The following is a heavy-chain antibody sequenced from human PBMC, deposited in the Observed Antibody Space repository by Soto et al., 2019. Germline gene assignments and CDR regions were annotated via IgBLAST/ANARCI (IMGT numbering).Heavy chain of an antibody. CDR1: GGTFNGYG. D-gene: IGHD3-10*01. CDR3: ARGVSNSGAYYTGPSAYDL. CDR2: TVPVFDTS. J-gene: IGHJ3*01. Sequence: QVQLVQSGAVVKKPGSSVEVSCKASGGTFNGYGISWVRQAPGQGLEWMGGTVPVFDTSKYAPRFQGRVTITADKSTSTAYMELSSVRSEYTAIYFCARGVSNSGAYYTGPSAYDLWGQGTLVIVSS. V-gene: IGHV1-69*06.